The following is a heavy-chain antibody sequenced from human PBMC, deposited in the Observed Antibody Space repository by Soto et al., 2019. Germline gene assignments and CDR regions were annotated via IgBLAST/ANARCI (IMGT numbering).Heavy chain of an antibody. CDR3: ASPYCGGGGCGGWPNCFPP. D-gene: IGHD2-15*01. J-gene: IGHJ5*02. Sequence: QTLSLTCAISGDSVSTNSATWDWIRQSPSRGLEWLGRTYYRSKWYNDYAVSVKSRITINPDTSKNQFSLQLNSVTPEDTAVDSCASPYCGGGGCGGWPNCFPPGRQGPGVPVSP. V-gene: IGHV6-1*01. CDR2: TYYRSKWYN. CDR1: GDSVSTNSAT.